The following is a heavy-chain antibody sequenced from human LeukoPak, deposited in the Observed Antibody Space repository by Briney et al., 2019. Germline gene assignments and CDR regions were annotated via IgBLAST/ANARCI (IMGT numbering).Heavy chain of an antibody. J-gene: IGHJ4*02. D-gene: IGHD2-2*01. CDR1: GFTFSSYA. CDR2: ISGSGGST. V-gene: IGHV3-23*01. CDR3: AKDPPKKYQLLPGLGY. Sequence: GGSLRLSCAASGFTFSSYAMSWVRQAPGKGLEWVSAISGSGGSTYYADSVKGRFTISRDNSKNTLYLQMNSLIAEDTAVYYCAKDPPKKYQLLPGLGYWGQGTLVTVSS.